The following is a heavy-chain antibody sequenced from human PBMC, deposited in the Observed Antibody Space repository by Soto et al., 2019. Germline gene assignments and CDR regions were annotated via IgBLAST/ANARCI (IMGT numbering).Heavy chain of an antibody. D-gene: IGHD2-2*01. CDR3: AKDYEEGAAAIVLDY. Sequence: GALRLSCAASGFTFSSYAMSWVRQAPGKGLEWVSAISGSGGSTYYADSVKGRFTISRDNSKNTLYLQMNSLRAEDTAVYYCAKDYEEGAAAIVLDYWGQGTLVTAPQ. V-gene: IGHV3-23*01. CDR1: GFTFSSYA. CDR2: ISGSGGST. J-gene: IGHJ4*02.